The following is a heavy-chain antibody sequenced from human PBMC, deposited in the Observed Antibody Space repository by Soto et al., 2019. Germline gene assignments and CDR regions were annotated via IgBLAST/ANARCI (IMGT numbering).Heavy chain of an antibody. CDR3: ASQAAAGANDY. V-gene: IGHV3-21*01. D-gene: IGHD6-13*01. J-gene: IGHJ4*02. Sequence: GSLRLSCAASGFTFSSYSMNWVRQAPGKGLEWVSSISSSSYIYYADSVKGRFTISRDNAKNSLYLQMNSLRAEDTAVYYCASQAAAGANDYWGQGTLVTVSS. CDR1: GFTFSSYS. CDR2: ISSSSYI.